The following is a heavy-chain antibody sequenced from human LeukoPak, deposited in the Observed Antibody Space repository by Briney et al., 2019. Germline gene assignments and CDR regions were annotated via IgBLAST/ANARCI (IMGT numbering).Heavy chain of an antibody. J-gene: IGHJ6*03. V-gene: IGHV5-51*01. CDR3: ARLVAISISGYYYYYMDV. CDR2: IYPGDSDT. CDR1: GYSFTSYW. Sequence: VESLEISFKGSGYSFTSYWIGWVRQMPGKGLEWMGIIYPGDSDTRYSPSFQGQVTISADKSISTAYLQWSSLKASDTAMYYCARLVAISISGYYYYYMDVWGKGTTVTISS. D-gene: IGHD5-12*01.